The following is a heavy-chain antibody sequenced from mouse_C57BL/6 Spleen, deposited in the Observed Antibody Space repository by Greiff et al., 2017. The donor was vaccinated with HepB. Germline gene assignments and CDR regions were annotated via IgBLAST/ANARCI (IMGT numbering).Heavy chain of an antibody. CDR1: GYTFTSYW. J-gene: IGHJ2*01. Sequence: QVQLQQPGAELVRPGSSVKLSCKASGYTFTSYWMHWVKQRPIQGLEWIGNIDPSDSETHYNQKFKDKATLTVDKSSSTAYMQLRSLTSEDSAVYYCARSGHYGSSYVDYWGQGTTLTVSS. D-gene: IGHD1-1*01. V-gene: IGHV1-52*01. CDR2: IDPSDSET. CDR3: ARSGHYGSSYVDY.